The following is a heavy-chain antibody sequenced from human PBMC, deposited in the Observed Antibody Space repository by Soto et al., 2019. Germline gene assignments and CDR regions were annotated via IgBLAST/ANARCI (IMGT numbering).Heavy chain of an antibody. CDR2: IIPILGIA. CDR1: GGTFSSYT. Sequence: QVQLVQSGAEVKKPGSSVKVSCKASGGTFSSYTISWVRQAPGQGLEWMGRIIPILGIANYAQKFQGRVTITEDKSTRTSYMELSSLRSEDTAVYYCAREVDIVVVVAARYFDLWGRGTLVTVSS. V-gene: IGHV1-69*08. J-gene: IGHJ2*01. D-gene: IGHD2-15*01. CDR3: AREVDIVVVVAARYFDL.